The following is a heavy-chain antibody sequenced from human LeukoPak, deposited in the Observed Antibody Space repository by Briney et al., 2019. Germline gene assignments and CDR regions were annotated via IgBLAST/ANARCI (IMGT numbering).Heavy chain of an antibody. Sequence: PSETLSLTCTVSGGSISSYYWSWIRQPPGKGLEWIGYIYYSGSTNYNPSLKSRVPITVDASKYQFSLKLSSGTAADTALYYCARAVQLERPPPLIDYYYMDVWGKGTTVTVSS. V-gene: IGHV4-59*01. D-gene: IGHD1-1*01. CDR1: GGSISSYY. CDR3: ARAVQLERPPPLIDYYYMDV. CDR2: IYYSGST. J-gene: IGHJ6*03.